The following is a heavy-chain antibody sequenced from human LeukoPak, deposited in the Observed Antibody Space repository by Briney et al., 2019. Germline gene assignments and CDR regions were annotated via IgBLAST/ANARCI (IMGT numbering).Heavy chain of an antibody. Sequence: PGGSLRLSCAASGFTVNSNYMSWVRQAPGKGLEWVSVLYSGGNTYYADSVKGRFTISRDNSKNTLYLQMNGLRAEDTAVYYCAREFEDWGQGTLVTVSS. J-gene: IGHJ4*02. CDR3: AREFED. D-gene: IGHD3-10*01. V-gene: IGHV3-66*01. CDR2: LYSGGNT. CDR1: GFTVNSNY.